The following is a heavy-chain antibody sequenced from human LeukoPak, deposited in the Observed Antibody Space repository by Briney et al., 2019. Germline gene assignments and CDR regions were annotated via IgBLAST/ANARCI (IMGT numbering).Heavy chain of an antibody. CDR1: GFSVSGYW. CDR3: ARQRGYCSSGVCRGWFDP. D-gene: IGHD2-8*01. V-gene: IGHV3-21*01. CDR2: ISESSSFI. J-gene: IGHJ5*02. Sequence: GGSLRLSCAVSGFSVSGYWMTWVRQAPGKGLEWVSSISESSSFIQYADSLKGRFAISRDNAKNSLYLQTNSLRAEDTAVYYCARQRGYCSSGVCRGWFDPWGQGTLVTVSS.